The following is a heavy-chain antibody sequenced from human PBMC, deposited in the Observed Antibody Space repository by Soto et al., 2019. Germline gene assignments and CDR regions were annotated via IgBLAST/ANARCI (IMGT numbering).Heavy chain of an antibody. CDR2: ISGSGGST. CDR1: GFTFSSYA. D-gene: IGHD6-19*01. J-gene: IGHJ6*02. V-gene: IGHV3-23*01. Sequence: GGSLRLSCAASGFTFSSYAMSWVRQAPGKGLEWVSAISGSGGSTYYADSVKGRFTISRDNSKNTLYLQMNSLRAEDTAVYYCAKERHEWLARGYYYYGMDVWGQGTTVTV. CDR3: AKERHEWLARGYYYYGMDV.